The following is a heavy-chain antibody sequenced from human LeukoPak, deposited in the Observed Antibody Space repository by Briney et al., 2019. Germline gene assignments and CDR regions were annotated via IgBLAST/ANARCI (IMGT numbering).Heavy chain of an antibody. CDR2: INSDGSST. J-gene: IGHJ3*02. V-gene: IGHV3-74*01. D-gene: IGHD3-22*01. Sequence: GGSLRLSCAASGITFSSYAMTWVRQAPGKGLVWVSRINSDGSSTSYADSVKGRFTISRDNAKNTLYLQMNSLRAEDTAVYYCARDDYDSSNGAFDIWGQGTMVTVSS. CDR1: GITFSSYA. CDR3: ARDDYDSSNGAFDI.